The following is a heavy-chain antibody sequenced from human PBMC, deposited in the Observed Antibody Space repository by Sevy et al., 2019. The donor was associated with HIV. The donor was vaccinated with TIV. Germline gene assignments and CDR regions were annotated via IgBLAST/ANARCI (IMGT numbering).Heavy chain of an antibody. V-gene: IGHV3-30*03. Sequence: GGSLRLSCVGSGFTFRNFGVHWLRQAPGKGLEWLSVVSYDGSSKYYVDSVKGRFVVSRDTSKNTLYLQMNSLRTEDTAVYYCARGGSGDYYYYGVDVWGQGTTVTVSS. CDR3: ARGGSGDYYYYGVDV. CDR2: VSYDGSSK. D-gene: IGHD3-10*01. J-gene: IGHJ6*02. CDR1: GFTFRNFG.